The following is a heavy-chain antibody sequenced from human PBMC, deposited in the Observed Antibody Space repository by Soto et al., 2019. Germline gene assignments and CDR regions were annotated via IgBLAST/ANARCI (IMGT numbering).Heavy chain of an antibody. CDR2: FSPIFRAS. D-gene: IGHD1-26*01. J-gene: IGHJ4*02. CDR1: GGSFSSYS. CDR3: ARGVTSGSFPPFAY. V-gene: IGHV1-69*12. Sequence: QVQLVQSGAEVKEPGSSVRVSCKASGGSFSSYSFSWVRQAPGQGLEWMGGFSPIFRASNYAQKFLARLTITADESTSTAYMELSSLTFEDTAVYYCARGVTSGSFPPFAYWGQGTLVTVSS.